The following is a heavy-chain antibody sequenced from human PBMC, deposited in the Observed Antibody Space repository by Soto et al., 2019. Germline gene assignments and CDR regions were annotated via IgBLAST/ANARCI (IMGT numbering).Heavy chain of an antibody. J-gene: IGHJ4*02. V-gene: IGHV1-69*04. CDR1: GYTLTELS. CDR3: ARDEVSSKYSSSRGFGY. D-gene: IGHD6-6*01. CDR2: IIPILGIA. Sequence: SVKVSCKVSGYTLTELSMHWVRQAPGQGLEWMGRIIPILGIANYAQKFQGRVTITADKSTSTAYMELSSLRSEDTAVYYCARDEVSSKYSSSRGFGYWGQGTLVTVSS.